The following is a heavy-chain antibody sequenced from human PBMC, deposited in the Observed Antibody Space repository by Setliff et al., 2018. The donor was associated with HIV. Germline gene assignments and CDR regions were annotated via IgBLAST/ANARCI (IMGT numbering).Heavy chain of an antibody. CDR1: GASFSDYY. D-gene: IGHD3-10*01. Sequence: SETLSLTFAVYGASFSDYYWSWVRQPPGKGLEWIGEINHGGSTNYNPSLKSRVTISVDTSKNQFSLKLTSVTAADTAMYHCARSGGSGNYGGWFDPWGQGTRVTVS. V-gene: IGHV4-34*01. J-gene: IGHJ5*02. CDR3: ARSGGSGNYGGWFDP. CDR2: INHGGST.